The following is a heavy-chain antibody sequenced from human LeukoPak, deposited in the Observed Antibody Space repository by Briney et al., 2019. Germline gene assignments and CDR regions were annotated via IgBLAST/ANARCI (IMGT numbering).Heavy chain of an antibody. J-gene: IGHJ4*02. CDR1: GFTFSKAW. Sequence: GGSLRLSCAASGFTFSKAWMSWVRQAPGKGLEWVGRIKSKTDDGGTADYAAPVKGRFTISRDNAKNSLYLQMNSLRAEDTAVYYCARDPSSSSGPPAYWGQGTLVTVSS. CDR2: IKSKTDDGGTA. V-gene: IGHV3-15*01. CDR3: ARDPSSSSGPPAY. D-gene: IGHD6-19*01.